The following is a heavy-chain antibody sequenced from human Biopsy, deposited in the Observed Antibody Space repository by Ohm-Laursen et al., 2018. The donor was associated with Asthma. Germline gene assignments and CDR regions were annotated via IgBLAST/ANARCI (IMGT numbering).Heavy chain of an antibody. V-gene: IGHV3-30*01. J-gene: IGHJ3*02. CDR2: ISKDASTQ. CDR3: VRDGTDDAFDI. D-gene: IGHD1-1*01. Sequence: SLRLSCTASGFSFSNFAIHWVRQAPGKGLEWVGVISKDASTQDYADSVKGRFTMARDNSKNTLDLQMNSLREVDTAVYYCVRDGTDDAFDIWGQGTVVSVSS. CDR1: GFSFSNFA.